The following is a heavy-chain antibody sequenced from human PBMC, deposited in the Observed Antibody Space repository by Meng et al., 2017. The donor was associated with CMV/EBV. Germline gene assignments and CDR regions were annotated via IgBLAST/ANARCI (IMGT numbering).Heavy chain of an antibody. Sequence: SGPTLVKPTQTLTLTCTFSGFSLSTSGMRVRWIRQPPGKALEWLARIDWDDDKFYSTSLKTRLTISKDTSKNQVVLTMTNMDPVDTATYYCARSRIAAAGTRRTYYYYGMDVWGQGTTVTVSS. CDR1: GFSLSTSGMR. J-gene: IGHJ6*02. CDR2: IDWDDDK. D-gene: IGHD6-13*01. V-gene: IGHV2-70D*14. CDR3: ARSRIAAAGTRRTYYYYGMDV.